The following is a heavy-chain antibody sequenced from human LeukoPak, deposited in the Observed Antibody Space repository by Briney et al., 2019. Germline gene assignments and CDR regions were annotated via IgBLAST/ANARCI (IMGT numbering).Heavy chain of an antibody. Sequence: SETLSLTCTVSGGSISSSSYYWGWIRQPPGKGLEWIGSIYYSGSTYYNPSLKSRVTISVDTSKNQFSLKLSSVTAADTAVYYCARDGTTGLWFGESPHFDYWGQGTLVTVSS. CDR2: IYYSGST. CDR3: ARDGTTGLWFGESPHFDY. D-gene: IGHD3-10*01. J-gene: IGHJ4*02. V-gene: IGHV4-39*07. CDR1: GGSISSSSYY.